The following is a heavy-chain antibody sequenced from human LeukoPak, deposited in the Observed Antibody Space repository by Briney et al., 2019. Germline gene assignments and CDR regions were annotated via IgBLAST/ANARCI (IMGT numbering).Heavy chain of an antibody. D-gene: IGHD3-16*01. V-gene: IGHV1-18*01. CDR3: AGFGVGPWPLYNYYYGRAF. J-gene: IGHJ6*02. Sequence: GASVKVSCKASGYNFISYGISWVRQAPGRGLEWMGWISPYNGNTNYAQKLQGRVTMTTDTPTSTAYMELRSLRSDDTAVYYCAGFGVGPWPLYNYYYGRAFGAQGTRVAVP. CDR2: ISPYNGNT. CDR1: GYNFISYG.